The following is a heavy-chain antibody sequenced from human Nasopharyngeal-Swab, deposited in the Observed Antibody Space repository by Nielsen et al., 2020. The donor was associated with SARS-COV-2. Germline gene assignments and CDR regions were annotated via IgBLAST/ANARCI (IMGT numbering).Heavy chain of an antibody. D-gene: IGHD1-26*01. J-gene: IGHJ6*02. CDR2: IYPGDSNT. CDR3: ARPMRPMGHYYFGMDG. CDR1: GSSFTTYW. V-gene: IGHV5-51*01. Sequence: GESLKIYCQGSGSSFTTYWIGWVRQMPGKGLEWMGIIYPGDSNTRYSPSFQGQVTISVDKYSSTAYLQWSSLKASDTAIYYCARPMRPMGHYYFGMDGWGQGTTVTVSS.